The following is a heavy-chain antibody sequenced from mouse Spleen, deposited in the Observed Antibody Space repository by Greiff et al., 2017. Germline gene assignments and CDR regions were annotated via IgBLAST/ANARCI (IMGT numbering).Heavy chain of an antibody. CDR1: GFTFSDYY. J-gene: IGHJ3*01. D-gene: IGHD4-1*02. CDR2: INYDGSST. Sequence: DVMLVESEGGLVQPGSSMKLSCTASGFTFSDYYMAWVRQVPEKGLEWVANINYDGSSTYYLDSLKSRFIISRDNAKNILYLQMSSLKSEDTATYYCARGQLEFAYWGQGTLVTVSA. V-gene: IGHV5-16*01. CDR3: ARGQLEFAY.